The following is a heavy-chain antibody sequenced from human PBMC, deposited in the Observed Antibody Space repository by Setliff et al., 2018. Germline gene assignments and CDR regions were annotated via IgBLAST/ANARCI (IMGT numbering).Heavy chain of an antibody. CDR3: ARMTGFQYIDV. CDR1: GDSISNDYW. J-gene: IGHJ6*03. V-gene: IGHV4-4*02. Sequence: SETLSLTCAVSGDSISNDYWWSWVRQPPERELEWIGEINQSGTTNYNPPLKGRATISVDNSKNQFSLSLTSVTAADTAVYYCARMTGFQYIDVWGKGTTVTVSS. D-gene: IGHD3-3*01. CDR2: INQSGTT.